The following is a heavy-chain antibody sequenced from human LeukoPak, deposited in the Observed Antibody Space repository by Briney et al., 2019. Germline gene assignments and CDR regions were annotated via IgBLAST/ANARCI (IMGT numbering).Heavy chain of an antibody. CDR2: INHSGST. J-gene: IGHJ4*02. V-gene: IGHV4-34*01. CDR3: ARGEDGTGDYRPTYFDS. CDR1: GGSFSGYY. Sequence: PSETLSLTCAVYGGSFSGYYWSWIRQPPGKGLEWIGEINHSGSTNYNPSLKSRVTISVDTSKNQFSLKLNSVTAADTAVYYCARGEDGTGDYRPTYFDSWGQGTLVTVSS. D-gene: IGHD4-17*01.